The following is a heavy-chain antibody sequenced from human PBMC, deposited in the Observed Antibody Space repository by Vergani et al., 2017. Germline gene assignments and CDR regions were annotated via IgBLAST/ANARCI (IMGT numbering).Heavy chain of an antibody. D-gene: IGHD4-17*01. CDR2: IYHSGST. CDR3: ARGTHDYGDYGP. Sequence: QVQLQESGPGLVKPSETLSLPCTVSGYSISSGYYWGWIRQPPGKGLEWIGSIYHSGSTYYNPSLKSRVTRSVDTSKNQFSLKLSSVTAADTAVYYCARGTHDYGDYGPWGQGTLVTVSS. V-gene: IGHV4-38-2*02. J-gene: IGHJ5*02. CDR1: GYSISSGYY.